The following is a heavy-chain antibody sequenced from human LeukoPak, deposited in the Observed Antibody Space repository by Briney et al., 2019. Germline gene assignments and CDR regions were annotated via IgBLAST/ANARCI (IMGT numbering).Heavy chain of an antibody. V-gene: IGHV1-2*02. J-gene: IGHJ4*02. D-gene: IGHD3-9*01. CDR1: GYTFTGSY. CDR2: INPNSGGT. Sequence: ASVKVSCKASGYTFTGSYVHWVRQAPGQGLEWMGWINPNSGGTDYAQKFQGRVTMTRDTSISTAYMELNSLRSDDTAVYYCARGDHYDVLTGFQTPSHLSDYWGQGTPVTVSS. CDR3: ARGDHYDVLTGFQTPSHLSDY.